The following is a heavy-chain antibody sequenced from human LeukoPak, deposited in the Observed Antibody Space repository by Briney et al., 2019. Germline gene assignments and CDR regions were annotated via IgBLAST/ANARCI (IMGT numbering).Heavy chain of an antibody. CDR1: GFTFSSYA. J-gene: IGHJ4*02. CDR2: ISYDGSNK. Sequence: GGSLRLSCAASGFTFSSYAMHWVRQAPGKGLEWVAVISYDGSNKYYADSVKGRFTISRDNSKNTLYLQMNSLRAEDTAVYYCARSEGGSSGYYGYWGQGTLVTVSS. CDR3: ARSEGGSSGYYGY. V-gene: IGHV3-30-3*01. D-gene: IGHD3-22*01.